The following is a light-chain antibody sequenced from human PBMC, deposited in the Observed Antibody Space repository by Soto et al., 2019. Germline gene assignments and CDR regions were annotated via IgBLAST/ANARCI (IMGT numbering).Light chain of an antibody. J-gene: IGLJ1*01. CDR3: AAWDDNLSGFYV. Sequence: QSALTQSPSASGTPGQRVTISCSGSASTIGRNYVYWYKQLPGTAPKLLIYRNSQRPSGVPDRFSGSKSGTSASLAISGLRSEDEADCYCAAWDDNLSGFYVFGDGTKVTVL. CDR2: RNS. V-gene: IGLV1-47*01. CDR1: ASTIGRNY.